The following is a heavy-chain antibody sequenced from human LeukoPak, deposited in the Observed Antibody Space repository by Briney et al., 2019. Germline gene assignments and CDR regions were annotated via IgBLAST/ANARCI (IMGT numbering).Heavy chain of an antibody. V-gene: IGHV4-31*03. CDR3: ARDKYDFWSGYFGADP. CDR2: IYYSGST. J-gene: IGHJ5*02. Sequence: PSQTLSLTCTVSGGSISSGGYYWSWIRQHPGKGLEWIGYIYYSGSTYYNPSLKSRVTISVDTSKNQFSLKLSSVTAADTAVYYCARDKYDFWSGYFGADPWGQGTLVTVSS. CDR1: GGSISSGGYY. D-gene: IGHD3-3*01.